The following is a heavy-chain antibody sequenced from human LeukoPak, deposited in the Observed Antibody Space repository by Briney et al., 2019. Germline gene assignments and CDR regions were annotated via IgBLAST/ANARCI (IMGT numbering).Heavy chain of an antibody. J-gene: IGHJ4*02. CDR2: ISGSGGST. V-gene: IGHV3-23*01. D-gene: IGHD3-22*01. Sequence: GGSLRLSCAASGFTFSSYAMSWVRQTPGKGLEWVSAISGSGGSTYYADSVKGRFTISRDNSKNTLYLQMNSLRAEDTAVYYCAKQQRITMIVVVYDYWGQGTLVTVSS. CDR3: AKQQRITMIVVVYDY. CDR1: GFTFSSYA.